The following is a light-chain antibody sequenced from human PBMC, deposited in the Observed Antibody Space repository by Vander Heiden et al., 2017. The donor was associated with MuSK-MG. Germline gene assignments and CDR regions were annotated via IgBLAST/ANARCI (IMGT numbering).Light chain of an antibody. CDR1: QSVSGSY. Sequence: IVLTQSPGILSLSPGAGATLDCMASQSVSGSYLAWYQLKPGEAPRLLIYGASSRATGSPDRFSGSGSGTDFTLTISRLEPEDVAVYYCQQYGSSPEWTFGQGTKVEIK. V-gene: IGKV3-20*01. J-gene: IGKJ1*01. CDR3: QQYGSSPEWT. CDR2: GAS.